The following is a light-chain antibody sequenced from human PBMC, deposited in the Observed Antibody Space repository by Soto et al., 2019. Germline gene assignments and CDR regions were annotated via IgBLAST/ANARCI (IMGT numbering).Light chain of an antibody. V-gene: IGKV3-15*01. Sequence: EIVMTQSRATLSVSPGETTRLSCRASQSINSDVAWYQQKVGQTPRLLIYGASTRATGIPARFSGSGSGTEFTLTISSLQSEDFAVYYCQQYNNWPITFGQGTRLEIK. CDR1: QSINSD. CDR2: GAS. J-gene: IGKJ5*01. CDR3: QQYNNWPIT.